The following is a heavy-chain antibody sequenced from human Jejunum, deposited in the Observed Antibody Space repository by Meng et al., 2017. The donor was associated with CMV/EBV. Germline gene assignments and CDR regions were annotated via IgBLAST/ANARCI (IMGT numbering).Heavy chain of an antibody. CDR3: ARGPDIGAF. J-gene: IGHJ4*02. CDR1: GFTFTRHW. CDR2: IKEDGSTK. Sequence: CVASGFTFTRHWMIGVRQTPGKGLEWVANIKEDGSTKLYVDSVKGRFTISRDNSKNSLFLQMNSLRVEDTAVYYCARGPDIGAFWGQGTRVTVSS. D-gene: IGHD5-12*01. V-gene: IGHV3-7*01.